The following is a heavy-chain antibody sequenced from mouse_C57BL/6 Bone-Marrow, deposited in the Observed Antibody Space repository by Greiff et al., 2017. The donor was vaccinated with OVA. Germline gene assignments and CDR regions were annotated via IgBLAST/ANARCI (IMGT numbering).Heavy chain of an antibody. V-gene: IGHV4-1*01. CDR3: ARLLYYGNSFAY. CDR2: INPDSSTI. D-gene: IGHD2-1*01. CDR1: AVDFSRYW. Sequence: PAAAVDFSRYWMSWVRRAPGKGLEWIGEINPDSSTINYAPSLKDKFIISRDNAKNTLYLQMSKVRSEDTALYYCARLLYYGNSFAYWGQGTLVTVSA. J-gene: IGHJ3*01.